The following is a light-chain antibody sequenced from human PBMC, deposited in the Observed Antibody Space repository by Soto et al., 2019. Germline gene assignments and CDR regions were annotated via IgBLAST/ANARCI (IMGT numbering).Light chain of an antibody. V-gene: IGKV3-11*01. CDR2: DAS. CDR1: QGVSSY. J-gene: IGKJ3*01. CDR3: QHRSNWPS. Sequence: EIVLTQSPATLSLSPGERATLSCRASQGVSSYLAWYQQKPGQAPRLLIYDASNRATGIPTRFSGSGSVTDFTLTISSLEPEYFAVYYCQHRSNWPSFGPGTKVDIK.